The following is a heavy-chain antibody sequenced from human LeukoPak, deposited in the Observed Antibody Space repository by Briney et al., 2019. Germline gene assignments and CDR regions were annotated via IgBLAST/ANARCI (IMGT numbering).Heavy chain of an antibody. CDR1: GGTFSSYT. Sequence: VKVSCKASGGTFSSYTISWVRQAPGQGLEWLGGIIPILGILNYAQKFQGRVTITADKSTSTAYMELSSLKSEDTAVYYCARDAAPSGGMDVWGQGTTVTVSS. CDR3: ARDAAPSGGMDV. D-gene: IGHD3-10*01. CDR2: IIPILGIL. J-gene: IGHJ6*02. V-gene: IGHV1-69*10.